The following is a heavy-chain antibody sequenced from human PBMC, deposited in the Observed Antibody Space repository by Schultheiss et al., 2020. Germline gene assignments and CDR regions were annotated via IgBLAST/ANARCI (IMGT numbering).Heavy chain of an antibody. CDR2: IYSNEST. CDR1: GGSISSYY. CDR3: ARGEMATVFDY. Sequence: SQPLSLTCTVSGGSISSYYWNWIRQPAGKRLEWIGRIYSNESTKYNPSLKSRVTMSVDTSKNQISLKVTSVTAADTAVYYCARGEMATVFDYWGQGTLVTV. V-gene: IGHV4-4*07. D-gene: IGHD5-24*01. J-gene: IGHJ4*02.